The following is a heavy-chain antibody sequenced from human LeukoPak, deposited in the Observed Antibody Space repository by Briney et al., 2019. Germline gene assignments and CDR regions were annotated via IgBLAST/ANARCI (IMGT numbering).Heavy chain of an antibody. V-gene: IGHV3-48*01. CDR2: ISSSSSTI. J-gene: IGHJ4*02. CDR3: AKYIVVVPAAPGAFDY. Sequence: PGGSLRLSCAASGFTFSSYSMNWVRQAPGKGLEWVSYISSSSSTIYYADSVKGRFTISRDNSKNTLYLQMNGLRAEDTAVYYCAKYIVVVPAAPGAFDYWGQGTLVTVSS. CDR1: GFTFSSYS. D-gene: IGHD2-2*01.